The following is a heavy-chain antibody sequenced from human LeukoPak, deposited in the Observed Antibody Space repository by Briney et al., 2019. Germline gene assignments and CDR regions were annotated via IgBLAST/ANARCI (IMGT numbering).Heavy chain of an antibody. Sequence: SVKVSCKASGGTFSSYAISWVRQAPGQGLEWMGGIIPIFGTANYAQKFQGRVMITTDESTSTAYMELSSLRSEDTAVYYCARAQDYDFWSGYYLSWGQGTLVTVSS. D-gene: IGHD3-3*01. CDR2: IIPIFGTA. CDR3: ARAQDYDFWSGYYLS. CDR1: GGTFSSYA. V-gene: IGHV1-69*05. J-gene: IGHJ4*02.